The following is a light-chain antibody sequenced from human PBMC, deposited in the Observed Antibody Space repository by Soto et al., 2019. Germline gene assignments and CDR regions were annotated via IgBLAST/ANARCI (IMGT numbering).Light chain of an antibody. V-gene: IGLV2-14*03. CDR2: EVN. Sequence: QSALTQPASLSGTPGQSITISCTGTSSDIGAYNFVSWYQQHPGKAPKIMLYEVNIRPSGVSNRFSGSKSGNTAYLSISGLQAEDEADYYCTSWTTSTTMIFGGGTQLTV. J-gene: IGLJ2*01. CDR3: TSWTTSTTMI. CDR1: SSDIGAYNF.